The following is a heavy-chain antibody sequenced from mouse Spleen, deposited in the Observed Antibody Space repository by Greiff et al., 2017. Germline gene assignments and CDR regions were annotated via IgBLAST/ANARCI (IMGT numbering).Heavy chain of an antibody. D-gene: IGHD2-3*01. CDR3: ARSLGGYYAGFAY. CDR1: GYTFTDYA. Sequence: QVQLQQSGAELVRPGVSVKISCKGSGYTFTDYAMHWVKQSHAKSLEWIGVISTYYGDASYNQKFKGKATMTVDKSSSTAYMELARLTSEDSAIYYCARSLGGYYAGFAYWGQGTLVTVSA. J-gene: IGHJ3*01. V-gene: IGHV1S137*01. CDR2: ISTYYGDA.